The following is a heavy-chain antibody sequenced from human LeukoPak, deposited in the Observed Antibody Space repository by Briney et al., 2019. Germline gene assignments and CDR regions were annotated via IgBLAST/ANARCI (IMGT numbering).Heavy chain of an antibody. V-gene: IGHV1-8*01. Sequence: GASVKVSCKASGYTFTSYDINWVRQATGQGLEWMGWMNSNSGNTGYAQKFQGRVTMTRNTSISTAYMELSSLRSEDTAVYYCARGQVLRYFDWLSNYYYGMDVWGQGTTVTVSS. CDR1: GYTFTSYD. J-gene: IGHJ6*02. D-gene: IGHD3-9*01. CDR3: ARGQVLRYFDWLSNYYYGMDV. CDR2: MNSNSGNT.